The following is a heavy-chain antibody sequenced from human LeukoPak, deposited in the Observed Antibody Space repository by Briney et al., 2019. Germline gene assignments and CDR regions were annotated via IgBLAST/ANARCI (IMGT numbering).Heavy chain of an antibody. J-gene: IGHJ6*02. CDR1: GFTFDEYA. CDR2: ISWNSGSI. CDR3: AKAYTAMVHDYYYGMDV. V-gene: IGHV3-9*01. D-gene: IGHD5-18*01. Sequence: GGSLRLSCAASGFTFDEYAMHWVRHAPGKGLEWVSGISWNSGSIGYADSVKGRFTISRDNAKNSLYLQMNSLRAEDTALYYCAKAYTAMVHDYYYGMDVWGQGTTVTVSS.